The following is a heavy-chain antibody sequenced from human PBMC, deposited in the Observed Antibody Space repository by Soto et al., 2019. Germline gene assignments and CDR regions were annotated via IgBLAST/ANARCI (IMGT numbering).Heavy chain of an antibody. J-gene: IGHJ4*02. V-gene: IGHV3-23*01. CDR2: ISGSGGST. Sequence: EVQLLESGGGLVQPGGSLRLSCAASGFTFSSYAMSWVRQAPGKGLEWVSAISGSGGSTYYADSVKGRFTISRDNSKNSLYLQMNSLRAEDTAVYYCARMPVVIGHLADYWGQGTLVTVSS. D-gene: IGHD3-22*01. CDR1: GFTFSSYA. CDR3: ARMPVVIGHLADY.